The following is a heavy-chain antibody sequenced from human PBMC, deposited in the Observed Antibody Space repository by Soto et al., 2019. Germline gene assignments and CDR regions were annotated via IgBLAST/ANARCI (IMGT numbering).Heavy chain of an antibody. CDR1: GDTFTDYY. CDR3: ARGGHVVVVTAALDY. Sequence: QVQLMQSGAEVKKPGASVKVSCKASGDTFTDYYIHWVRQAPGQGLEWMGTVNPSGGHTTYAQHFLGRVTMTRDPSTSTLYMELTSLRSEETAVYYCARGGHVVVVTAALDYWGQGTLVTVSS. V-gene: IGHV1-46*01. J-gene: IGHJ4*02. D-gene: IGHD2-21*02. CDR2: VNPSGGHT.